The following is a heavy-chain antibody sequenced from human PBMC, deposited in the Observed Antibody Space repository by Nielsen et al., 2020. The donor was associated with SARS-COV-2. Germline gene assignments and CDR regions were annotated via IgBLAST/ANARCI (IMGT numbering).Heavy chain of an antibody. CDR1: GFTFSSYA. J-gene: IGHJ4*02. Sequence: GESLKISCAASGFTFSSYAMHWVRQAPGKGLEWVAVISYDGSNKYYADSVKGRFTISRDNSKNTLYLQTNSLRAEDTAVYYCARDLGGGYSYGHFDYWGQGTLVTVSS. V-gene: IGHV3-30*04. CDR2: ISYDGSNK. CDR3: ARDLGGGYSYGHFDY. D-gene: IGHD5-18*01.